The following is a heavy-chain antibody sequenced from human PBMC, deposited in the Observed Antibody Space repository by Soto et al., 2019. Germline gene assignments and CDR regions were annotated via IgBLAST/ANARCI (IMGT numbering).Heavy chain of an antibody. CDR2: IYPGDSDT. D-gene: IGHD3-16*02. J-gene: IGHJ5*02. Sequence: PGESLKISCKGSGYSFTSYWIGWGRQMPGKGLEWMGIIYPGDSDTRYSPSFQGQVTILADKSISTAYLQWSSLKASDTAMYYCARRPLSSEQYNWFDPWGQGTLVTVSS. V-gene: IGHV5-51*01. CDR1: GYSFTSYW. CDR3: ARRPLSSEQYNWFDP.